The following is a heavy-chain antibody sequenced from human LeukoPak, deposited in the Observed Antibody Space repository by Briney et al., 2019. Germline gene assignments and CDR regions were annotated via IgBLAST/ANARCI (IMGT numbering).Heavy chain of an antibody. Sequence: GASVKISCKSSGGPFDNYAINWVRQAPGQGLEWMGRIIPSLNRANYAQIRVTITADKSTATAYMELSGLRSGDTAVYYCARRTDRVDDAFDVWGQGTMVTVSS. CDR2: IIPSLNRA. J-gene: IGHJ3*01. V-gene: IGHV1-69*04. D-gene: IGHD3/OR15-3a*01. CDR3: ARRTDRVDDAFDV. CDR1: GGPFDNYA.